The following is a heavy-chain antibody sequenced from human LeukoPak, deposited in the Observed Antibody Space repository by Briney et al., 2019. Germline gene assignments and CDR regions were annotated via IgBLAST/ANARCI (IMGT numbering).Heavy chain of an antibody. Sequence: SETLSLTCAVYGGSFSGYYWSWICQTPGKGLEWIGEINHSGYTNYNPSLKSRVTMSVDTSKNQFSLKLSSVTAADTAVYYCAYPPYSMSPQWGQGTLVTVSS. D-gene: IGHD6-13*01. CDR2: INHSGYT. V-gene: IGHV4-34*01. CDR3: AYPPYSMSPQ. CDR1: GGSFSGYY. J-gene: IGHJ4*02.